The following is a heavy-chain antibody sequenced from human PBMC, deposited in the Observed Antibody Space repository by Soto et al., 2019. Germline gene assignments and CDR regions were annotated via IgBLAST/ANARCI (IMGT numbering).Heavy chain of an antibody. CDR1: G. V-gene: IGHV1-18*01. CDR2: SALTTKK. D-gene: IGHD4-17*01. CDR3: AAGVTTFDY. J-gene: IGHJ4*02. Sequence: ASVKVSCKASGSAGCDRPLDKGLSGWGGSALTTKKKNYAQTLQGRLTVTEDTSTDTAYMELSSLMSEDTAVYYCAAGVTTFDYWGQGTLVTVSS.